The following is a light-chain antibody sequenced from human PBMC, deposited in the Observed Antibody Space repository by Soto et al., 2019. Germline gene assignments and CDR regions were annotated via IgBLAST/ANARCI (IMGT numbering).Light chain of an antibody. V-gene: IGKV1-12*01. CDR3: QQSYSLPAT. J-gene: IGKJ1*01. CDR1: LSISTW. Sequence: DIQMTQSPSSVSASIGDTVTVTCRASLSISTWLAWYQQKPGAAPKLLIYHGSTLQTGVPSRFSGSGSGTDFTLTINSLQPEDFATYDCQQSYSLPATFGQGKKVDI. CDR2: HGS.